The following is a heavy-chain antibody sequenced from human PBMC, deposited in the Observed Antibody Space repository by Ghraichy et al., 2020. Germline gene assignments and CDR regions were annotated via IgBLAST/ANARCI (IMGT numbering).Heavy chain of an antibody. Sequence: SCAASGFTFSSYGMHWVRQAPGKGLEWVAVISYDGSNKYYADSVKGRFTISRDNSKNTLYLQMNSLRAEDTAVYYCAKDLGTTVTTYFDYWGQGTLVTVSS. V-gene: IGHV3-30*18. CDR2: ISYDGSNK. D-gene: IGHD4-17*01. CDR1: GFTFSSYG. CDR3: AKDLGTTVTTYFDY. J-gene: IGHJ4*02.